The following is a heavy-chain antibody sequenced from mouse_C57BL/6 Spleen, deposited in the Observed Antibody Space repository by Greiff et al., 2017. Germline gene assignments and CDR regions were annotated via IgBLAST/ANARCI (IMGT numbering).Heavy chain of an antibody. V-gene: IGHV1-69*01. J-gene: IGHJ3*01. CDR1: GYTFTSYW. D-gene: IGHD4-1*01. CDR3: ARDWDRAWFAC. CDR2: IDPSDSYT. Sequence: QVQLQQPGAELVMPGASVKLSCKASGYTFTSYWMHWVKQRPGQGLEWIGEIDPSDSYTNYNQKFKGKSTLTVDKSSSTAYMQLSSLTSEDSAVYYCARDWDRAWFACWCQGTLVTVSA.